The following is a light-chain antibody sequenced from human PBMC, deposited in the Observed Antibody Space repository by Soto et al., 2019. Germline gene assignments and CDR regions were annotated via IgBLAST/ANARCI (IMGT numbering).Light chain of an antibody. CDR3: AACDDSLNGSNGV. Sequence: QSVLTQPPSASGTPGQRVTIACSGSSYNIGSNTVNWYQQLPGTAPKLHIYSDNQRPSGVPDRFSGSKSGTSASLAISGLQSADEADYYCAACDDSLNGSNGVFGGGTKLTVL. CDR1: SYNIGSNT. J-gene: IGLJ3*02. V-gene: IGLV1-44*01. CDR2: SDN.